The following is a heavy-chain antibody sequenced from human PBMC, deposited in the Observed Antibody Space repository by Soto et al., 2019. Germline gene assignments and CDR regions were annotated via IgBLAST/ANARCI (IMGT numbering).Heavy chain of an antibody. D-gene: IGHD3-22*01. Sequence: PSATLSLSCTVSGYSISSGGYYWSWIRPHPGKGLEWIGYIYYSGSTYYNPSLKSRVTISVDTSKNQFSLKLSSVTAADTAVYYCASITPYYYDSVSDWGQGTLVTVSS. CDR3: ASITPYYYDSVSD. CDR1: GYSISSGGYY. V-gene: IGHV4-31*03. J-gene: IGHJ4*02. CDR2: IYYSGST.